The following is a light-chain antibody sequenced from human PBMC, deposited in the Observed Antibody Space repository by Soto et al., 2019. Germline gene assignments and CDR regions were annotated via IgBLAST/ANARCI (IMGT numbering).Light chain of an antibody. V-gene: IGKV3-20*01. J-gene: IGKJ3*01. Sequence: EIVLTQSPGTLSVSPGERATLSCRASQVVVTAYIHWYQHKPGQAPRLLISGASTRASGIPDRFSGSGIGTDFALTINRLEPEDCAVYYCLLSRGSPTFSAGPRVHI. CDR1: QVVVTAY. CDR3: LLSRGSPT. CDR2: GAS.